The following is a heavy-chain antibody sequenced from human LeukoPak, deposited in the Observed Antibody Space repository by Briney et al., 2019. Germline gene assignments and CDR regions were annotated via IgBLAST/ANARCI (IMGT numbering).Heavy chain of an antibody. Sequence: SETLSLTCTVSGGSISSSSYYWGWIRQPPGKGLEWIGSIYYSGSTYYNPSLKSRVTISVDTSKNQFSLTLSSVTAADTAIYYCARMPTGGAFDIWGQGTTVTVSS. CDR2: IYYSGST. V-gene: IGHV4-39*01. CDR1: GGSISSSSYY. D-gene: IGHD4-17*01. CDR3: ARMPTGGAFDI. J-gene: IGHJ3*02.